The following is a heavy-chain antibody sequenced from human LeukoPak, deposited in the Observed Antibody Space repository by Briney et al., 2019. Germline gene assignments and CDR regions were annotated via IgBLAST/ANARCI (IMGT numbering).Heavy chain of an antibody. Sequence: SETLSLTCAVYGESFSGYYWSWIRQPPGKGLEWIGEINHSGSTNYNPSLKSRVTISVDTPKNQFSLKLNSVTAADTAVYYCARGPRGLGMAGTFDYWGQGTLVTVSS. CDR1: GESFSGYY. CDR2: INHSGST. D-gene: IGHD6-19*01. V-gene: IGHV4-34*01. CDR3: ARGPRGLGMAGTFDY. J-gene: IGHJ4*02.